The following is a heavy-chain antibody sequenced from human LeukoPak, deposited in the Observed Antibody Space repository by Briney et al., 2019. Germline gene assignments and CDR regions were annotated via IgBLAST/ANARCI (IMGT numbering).Heavy chain of an antibody. CDR2: ISYDGNSQ. CDR3: AKPYPTLTTSAVLDN. Sequence: QAGGSLRLSCAASGFTFSNYAIHWVRQAPGRGLEWVAAISYDGNSQHYGAPVKGRFTISRDNSKNTVYLQINTLRTDDAAIYYCAKPYPTLTTSAVLDNWAQGTLVTVSS. CDR1: GFTFSNYA. V-gene: IGHV3-30*18. D-gene: IGHD1-1*01. J-gene: IGHJ4*02.